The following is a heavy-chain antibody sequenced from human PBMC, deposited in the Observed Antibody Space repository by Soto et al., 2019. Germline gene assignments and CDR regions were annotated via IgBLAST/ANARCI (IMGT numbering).Heavy chain of an antibody. CDR1: GASFRTYA. Sequence: QVQLVQSWAEVKRPGSSVKVSCQASGASFRTYAVTWVRQAPGQGLAWMGGINVPFGTANYAQQFQGRVTITADESTSTAYLDLRSLRSEDAAVYYCAAERITVAGSVYYFDFWGQGTPVTVSS. D-gene: IGHD6-19*01. V-gene: IGHV1-69*01. CDR3: AAERITVAGSVYYFDF. J-gene: IGHJ4*02. CDR2: INVPFGTA.